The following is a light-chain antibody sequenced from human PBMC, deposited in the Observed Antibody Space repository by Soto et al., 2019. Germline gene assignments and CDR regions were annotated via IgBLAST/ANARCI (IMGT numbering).Light chain of an antibody. Sequence: DIQMTQSPSTLSGSVGDRVTITCRASQSIRAWLAWYQQKPGKAPKLLIYDASTLESGVPSRFSGSGSGTEFTLTISSLQPDDFATYYCQQYNSYSWTFGQGTK. V-gene: IGKV1-5*01. J-gene: IGKJ1*01. CDR3: QQYNSYSWT. CDR2: DAS. CDR1: QSIRAW.